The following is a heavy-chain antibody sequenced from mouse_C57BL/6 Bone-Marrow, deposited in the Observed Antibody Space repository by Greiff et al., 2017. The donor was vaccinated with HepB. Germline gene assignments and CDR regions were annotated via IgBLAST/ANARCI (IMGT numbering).Heavy chain of an antibody. CDR2: IDPSDSYT. CDR1: GYTFTSYW. D-gene: IGHD3-2*02. J-gene: IGHJ2*01. CDR3: ERRAQATYDY. Sequence: QVQLQQPGAELVKPGASVKLSCKASGYTFTSYWMQWVNQRPGQGLEWIGEIDPSDSYTNYNQKFKGKATLTVDTSSSTAYMQLSSLTSEDSAVYYCERRAQATYDYWGQGTTLTVSS. V-gene: IGHV1-50*01.